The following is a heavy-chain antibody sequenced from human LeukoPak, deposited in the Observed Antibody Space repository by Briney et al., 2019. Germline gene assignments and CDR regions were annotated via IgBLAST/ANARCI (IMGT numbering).Heavy chain of an antibody. Sequence: ASVKVSCKVSGYTLTELSMHWVRQAPGKGLEWMGGFDPEDGETIYAQKFQGRVTMTEDTSTDTAYMELSRLRSEDTAVYYSATVGYSGSYFDYWGQGTLVTVSS. J-gene: IGHJ4*02. CDR3: ATVGYSGSYFDY. D-gene: IGHD1-26*01. V-gene: IGHV1-24*01. CDR1: GYTLTELS. CDR2: FDPEDGET.